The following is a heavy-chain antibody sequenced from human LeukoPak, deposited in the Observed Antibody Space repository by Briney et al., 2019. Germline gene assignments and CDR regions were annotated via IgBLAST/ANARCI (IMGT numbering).Heavy chain of an antibody. Sequence: GESLKISRKGSGYSFTSYWIGWVRQMPGKGLEWMGIIYPGDSDTRYSPSFQGQVTISADKSISTAYLQWSSLKASDTAMYYCARHFSCSGGSCFYAFDIWGQGTMVTVSS. V-gene: IGHV5-51*01. J-gene: IGHJ3*02. CDR1: GYSFTSYW. D-gene: IGHD2-15*01. CDR3: ARHFSCSGGSCFYAFDI. CDR2: IYPGDSDT.